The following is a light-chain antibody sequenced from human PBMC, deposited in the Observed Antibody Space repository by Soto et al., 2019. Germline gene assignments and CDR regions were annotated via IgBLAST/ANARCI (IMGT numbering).Light chain of an antibody. CDR2: DAS. CDR3: QQYDNYPLT. V-gene: IGKV1-5*01. J-gene: IGKJ4*01. Sequence: DIQMTQSPSTLSASVGDRVTITCRASQSVRSWLAWYQQKPGRAPKFLIYDASSLESGVTSRFSGSGSGTEFTLTISNLQTDDFATYYCQQYDNYPLTFGGGTKVEI. CDR1: QSVRSW.